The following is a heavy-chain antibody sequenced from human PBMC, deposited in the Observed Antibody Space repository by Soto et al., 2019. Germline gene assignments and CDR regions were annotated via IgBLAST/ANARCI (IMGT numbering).Heavy chain of an antibody. CDR3: ASRDARGVYYYYGMDV. Sequence: QVQLVQSGAEVKKPGASVKVSCKASGYTFTSYAMHWVRQAPGQRLEWMGWINAGNGNTKYSQKFQGRVTITRDTSASTAYMELSSLRSEDTAVYYCASRDARGVYYYYGMDVWGQGTTVTVSS. J-gene: IGHJ6*02. CDR2: INAGNGNT. D-gene: IGHD3-10*01. CDR1: GYTFTSYA. V-gene: IGHV1-3*01.